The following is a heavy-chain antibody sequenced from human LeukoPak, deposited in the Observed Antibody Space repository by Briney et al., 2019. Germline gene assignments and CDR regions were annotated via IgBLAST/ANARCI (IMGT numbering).Heavy chain of an antibody. CDR3: TTVAWEVRDFDL. V-gene: IGHV1-24*01. J-gene: IGHJ4*02. D-gene: IGHD1-26*01. CDR1: GYTLTELS. CDR2: FDPEDGDT. Sequence: ASVKVSCKVSGYTLTELSMHWVRQAPGKGLEWMGGFDPEDGDTVYAQKFQGRVTMTEDTSTDTAYMEVSSLTAEDTAVYYCTTVAWEVRDFDLWGQGTLVSVSS.